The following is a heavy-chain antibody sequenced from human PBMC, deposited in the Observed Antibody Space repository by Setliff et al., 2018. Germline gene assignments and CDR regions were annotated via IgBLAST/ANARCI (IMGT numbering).Heavy chain of an antibody. J-gene: IGHJ4*02. CDR2: IHYGENT. D-gene: IGHD3-3*01. CDR1: GGSFSAYY. CDR3: RYWSGYYNNDY. Sequence: KSSETLSLTCAVSGGSFSAYYWSWIRQPPGKGLEWIGEIHYGENTKYNPSLKSRVLISVDTSNNQFSLRLSSVTAADTAVYYCRYWSGYYNNDYWGQGTLVTVSS. V-gene: IGHV4-34*01.